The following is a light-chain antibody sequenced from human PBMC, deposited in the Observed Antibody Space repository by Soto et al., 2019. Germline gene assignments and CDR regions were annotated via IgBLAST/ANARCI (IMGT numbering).Light chain of an antibody. CDR1: SSNIGSDF. Sequence: QSVLTQPPSVFAAPGQKVTISCSGSSSNIGSDFVSWYQQPPGTAPQLLIYENNKRPSGIPDRFSGSKSATSATLGITGLQTGDEADYYCAAWDTSLSGGVFGGGTKLTVL. V-gene: IGLV1-51*02. CDR2: ENN. J-gene: IGLJ3*02. CDR3: AAWDTSLSGGV.